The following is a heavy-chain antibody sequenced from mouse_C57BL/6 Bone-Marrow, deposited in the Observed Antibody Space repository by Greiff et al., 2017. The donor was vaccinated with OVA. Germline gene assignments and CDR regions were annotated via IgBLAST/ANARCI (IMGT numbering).Heavy chain of an antibody. Sequence: EVQLQESGPELVKPGASVKMSCKASGYTFTDYNMHWVKQSHGKSLEWIGYINPNNGGTSYNQKFKGKATLTVNKSSSTAYMELRSLTSEDSAVYYCASNWDGAMDYWGQGTSVTVSS. V-gene: IGHV1-22*01. CDR2: INPNNGGT. CDR3: ASNWDGAMDY. CDR1: GYTFTDYN. D-gene: IGHD4-1*01. J-gene: IGHJ4*01.